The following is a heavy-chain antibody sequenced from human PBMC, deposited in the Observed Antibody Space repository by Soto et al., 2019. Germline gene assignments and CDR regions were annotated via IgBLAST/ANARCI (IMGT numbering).Heavy chain of an antibody. CDR3: ASINYADGDYYYYGMDV. J-gene: IGHJ6*02. V-gene: IGHV1-3*01. CDR1: GYTFTSYA. CDR2: INAGNGNT. Sequence: GASVKVSCKASGYTFTSYAMHWVRQAPGQRLEWMGWINAGNGNTKYSQKFQGRVTITRDTSASTAYMELSSLRSEDTAVYYCASINYADGDYYYYGMDVWGQGTTVTVSS. D-gene: IGHD1-7*01.